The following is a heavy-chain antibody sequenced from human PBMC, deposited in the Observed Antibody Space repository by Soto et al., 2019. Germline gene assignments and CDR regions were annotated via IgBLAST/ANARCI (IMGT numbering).Heavy chain of an antibody. D-gene: IGHD4-4*01. V-gene: IGHV3-53*01. J-gene: IGHJ6*01. CDR3: ARGASNLGA. CDR2: IYRDGTT. CDR1: GFIVSTNY. Sequence: GSLRLSCEASGFIVSTNYMTWVRQAPGKGLEWVSVIYRDGTTYYADSVKGRFTISRDSSKNTLYLQLNSLRAEDTAVYYCARGASNLGAWGQGXTVTVSS.